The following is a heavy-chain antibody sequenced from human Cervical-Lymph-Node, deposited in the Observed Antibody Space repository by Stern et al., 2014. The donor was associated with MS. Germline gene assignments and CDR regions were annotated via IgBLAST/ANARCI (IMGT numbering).Heavy chain of an antibody. J-gene: IGHJ4*02. V-gene: IGHV5-51*01. CDR1: GYSFTANW. CDR2: IYPGDYDT. Sequence: VQLVQSGAEVKKPGESLKLSCTGSGYSFTANWIAWGRQMPGKGLEWMGIIYPGDYDTRSSPSFQGQVTISADKTISTAYLQWSSLKASDTAMYYCARDYGDYAFDYWGQGTLVTVSS. D-gene: IGHD4-17*01. CDR3: ARDYGDYAFDY.